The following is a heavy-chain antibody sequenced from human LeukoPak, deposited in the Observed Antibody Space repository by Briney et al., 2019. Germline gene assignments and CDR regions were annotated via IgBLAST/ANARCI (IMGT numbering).Heavy chain of an antibody. CDR1: GFPFSSYA. Sequence: GGSLRLSCAASGFPFSSYAMSWVRQAPGKGLEWVSAISGSGGSTYYADSVKGRFTISRDNSKNTLYLQMNSLRAEDTAVYYCAKGGFWSGYTNWGQGTLVTFSS. V-gene: IGHV3-23*01. CDR2: ISGSGGST. CDR3: AKGGFWSGYTN. J-gene: IGHJ4*02. D-gene: IGHD3-3*01.